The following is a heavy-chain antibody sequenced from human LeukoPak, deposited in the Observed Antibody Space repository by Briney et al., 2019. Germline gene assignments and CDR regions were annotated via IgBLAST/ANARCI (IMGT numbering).Heavy chain of an antibody. CDR1: DFIFTNYW. CDR2: ISGDGSRT. V-gene: IGHV3-74*01. D-gene: IGHD1-14*01. J-gene: IGHJ4*02. CDR3: ARANHFDY. Sequence: PGGSLRLSCAASDFIFTNYWMHWVRQPPGKGPVWVSRISGDGSRTDYADSVRGRFTISRDNAKNTLYLQMNSLRDGDTAVYYCARANHFDYWGQGTLVTVSS.